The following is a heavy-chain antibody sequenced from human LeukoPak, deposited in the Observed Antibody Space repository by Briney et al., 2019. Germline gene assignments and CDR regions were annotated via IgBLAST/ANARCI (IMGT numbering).Heavy chain of an antibody. V-gene: IGHV3-21*01. D-gene: IGHD6-19*01. CDR3: VRGQWPDY. CDR1: GFTFSTYT. J-gene: IGHJ4*02. Sequence: GGSLRLSCAASGFTFSTYTMNWVRQAPGKGLEWVSSISSSSSYIAYSDSVKGRFTISRDNAKNSLYLQMNSLRAEDTAVFYCVRGQWPDYWGQGTLLIVSS. CDR2: ISSSSSYI.